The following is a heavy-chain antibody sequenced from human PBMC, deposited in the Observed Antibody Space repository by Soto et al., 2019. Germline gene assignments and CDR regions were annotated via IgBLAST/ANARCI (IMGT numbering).Heavy chain of an antibody. Sequence: SGTLCLTCAVSGFTVSSYYLSWVLQPPGKGLEWVGYIYCSGSTNYNASLKSRVTISVDTSKNQFSLKLSSVTAADTAVYYCARAPRTWPATDIWRWFDPWGQGTLVTVSS. V-gene: IGHV4-59*02. CDR2: IYCSGST. CDR1: GFTVSSYY. D-gene: IGHD3-3*01. J-gene: IGHJ5*02. CDR3: ARAPRTWPATDIWRWFDP.